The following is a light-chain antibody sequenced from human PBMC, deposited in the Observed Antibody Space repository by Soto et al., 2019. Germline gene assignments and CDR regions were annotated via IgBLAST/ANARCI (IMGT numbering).Light chain of an antibody. V-gene: IGKV1-27*01. CDR3: QKYNSAPLT. CDR2: TAS. J-gene: IGKJ4*01. CDR1: QGISNS. Sequence: DIQMTQSPSSLSASRGDRVTITCRASQGISNSLAWYQQKPGKVPKLLIYTASTLQSGVPSRFSGRGFGTDFTLTITSLQPEDVATYYCQKYNSAPLTFGGGTKVEIK.